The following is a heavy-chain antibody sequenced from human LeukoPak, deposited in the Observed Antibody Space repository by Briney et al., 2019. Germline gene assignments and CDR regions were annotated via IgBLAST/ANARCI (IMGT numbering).Heavy chain of an antibody. CDR1: GYTFTGYY. Sequence: ASVKVSCKASGYTFTGYYMHWVRQAPGQGLEWMGWINPNSGGTNYAQKFQGWVTMTRDTSISTAYMELSRLRSDDTAVYYCAREHPDHYYYGMDVWGQGTTVTVSS. D-gene: IGHD1-14*01. CDR3: AREHPDHYYYGMDV. CDR2: INPNSGGT. V-gene: IGHV1-2*04. J-gene: IGHJ6*02.